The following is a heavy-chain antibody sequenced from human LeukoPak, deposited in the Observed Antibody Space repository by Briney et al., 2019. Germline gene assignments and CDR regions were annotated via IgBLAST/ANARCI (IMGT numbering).Heavy chain of an antibody. CDR3: AREPVAGYNWFDP. CDR1: GFTFSSYS. J-gene: IGHJ5*02. CDR2: ISSSSSNI. D-gene: IGHD6-19*01. V-gene: IGHV3-21*01. Sequence: PGGPLRLSCAASGFTFSSYSMNWVRQAPGKGLEWVSSISSSSSNIYYAGSVKGLSTIPRHNAKNSLYLEMNSLRAEDTAVYYWAREPVAGYNWFDPWGQGTLVTVSS.